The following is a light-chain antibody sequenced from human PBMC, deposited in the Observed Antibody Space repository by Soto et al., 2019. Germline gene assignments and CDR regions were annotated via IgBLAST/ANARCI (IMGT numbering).Light chain of an antibody. Sequence: EIILTQSPDTLSLSPGERATLSCRASQSIRTNVAWYQQIPGQAPRLLVYGASTRATGVPARFSGSGSGIEFTLTISSLQSEDSAFYYCQQYFNWPLTWTFGPGT. CDR2: GAS. V-gene: IGKV3-15*01. CDR3: QQYFNWPLTWT. J-gene: IGKJ3*01. CDR1: QSIRTN.